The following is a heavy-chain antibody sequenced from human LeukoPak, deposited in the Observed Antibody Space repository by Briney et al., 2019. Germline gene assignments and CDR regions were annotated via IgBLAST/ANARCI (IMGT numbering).Heavy chain of an antibody. CDR1: GFTFSSYS. CDR2: ISSSSSTI. Sequence: GGSLRLSCAASGFTFSSYSMNWVRQAPGKGLEWVSYISSSSSTIYYADSVKGRFTISRDNAKNSLYLQMNSLRAEDTAVYYCARTDDILTSSYWGQGTLVTVSS. D-gene: IGHD3-9*01. V-gene: IGHV3-48*01. J-gene: IGHJ4*02. CDR3: ARTDDILTSSY.